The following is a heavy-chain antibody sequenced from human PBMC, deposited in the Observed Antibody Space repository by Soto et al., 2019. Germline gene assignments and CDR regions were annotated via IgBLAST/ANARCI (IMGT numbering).Heavy chain of an antibody. CDR1: GGTFSSYA. Sequence: QVQLVQSGAEVKKPGSSVKVSCKASGGTFSSYAISWVRQAPGQGLEWMGGIIPIFGTANYAQKCQGRVTITAXXXTXPAYMELSSLRSEDTAVYYCARGITGTVSYYYGMDVWGQGTTVTVSS. V-gene: IGHV1-69*12. D-gene: IGHD1-20*01. CDR2: IIPIFGTA. J-gene: IGHJ6*02. CDR3: ARGITGTVSYYYGMDV.